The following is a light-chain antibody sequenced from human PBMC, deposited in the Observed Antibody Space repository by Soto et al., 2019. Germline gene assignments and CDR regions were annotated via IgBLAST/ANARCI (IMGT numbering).Light chain of an antibody. CDR2: AAS. J-gene: IGKJ2*01. CDR3: LKHYSYPYT. Sequence: DIPMAQSPSAMSASVGDRVTITCRASQGISNYLAWFQQKPGKVPKRLIYAASSLQTGVPSRFSGSGSGTEFPLTTSALQPEDFATYSCLKHYSYPYTFAQGTKLEIK. V-gene: IGKV1-17*03. CDR1: QGISNY.